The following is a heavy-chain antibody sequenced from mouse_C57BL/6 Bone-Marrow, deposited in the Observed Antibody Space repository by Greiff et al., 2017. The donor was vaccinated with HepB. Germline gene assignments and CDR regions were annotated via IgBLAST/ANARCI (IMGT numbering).Heavy chain of an antibody. CDR1: GFTFSSYA. J-gene: IGHJ1*03. V-gene: IGHV5-4*01. CDR2: ISDGGSYT. CDR3: AGEPSFDV. Sequence: EVKLVESGGGLVKPGGSLKLSCAASGFTFSSYAMSWVRQTPEKRLEWVATISDGGSYTYYPDNVKGRFTISRDNAKNNLYLQMGHLKSEDTAMYYCAGEPSFDVWGTGTTVTVAS.